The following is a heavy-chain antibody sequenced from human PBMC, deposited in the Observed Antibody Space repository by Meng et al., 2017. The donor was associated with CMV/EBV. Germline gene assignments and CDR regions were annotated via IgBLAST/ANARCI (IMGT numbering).Heavy chain of an antibody. D-gene: IGHD3-22*01. CDR3: ASTPQYYSDGSGYLVSGGN. CDR1: GFSFSSYW. J-gene: IGHJ4*02. CDR2: IKQDGGDI. V-gene: IGHV3-7*01. Sequence: GGSLRLSCAASGFSFSSYWMTWVRQAPGKGLEWVAHIKQDGGDIYNADSVKGRFTISRDNAKYSLYLQMKNLRAQDTAVYYCASTPQYYSDGSGYLVSGGNWGQGTLVTVSS.